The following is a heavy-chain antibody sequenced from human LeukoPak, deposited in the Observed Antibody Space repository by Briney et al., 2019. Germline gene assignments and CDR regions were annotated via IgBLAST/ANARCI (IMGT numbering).Heavy chain of an antibody. V-gene: IGHV4-61*02. J-gene: IGHJ4*02. CDR2: IYTSGST. CDR1: GGSISSGSYY. Sequence: SETLSLTCTVSGGSISSGSYYWSWIRQPAGKGLEWIGRIYTSGSTNYNPSLKSRVTISVDTSKNQFSLKLSSVTAADTAVYYCARVGGPAHFDYWGQGTLVTVSS. D-gene: IGHD2-2*01. CDR3: ARVGGPAHFDY.